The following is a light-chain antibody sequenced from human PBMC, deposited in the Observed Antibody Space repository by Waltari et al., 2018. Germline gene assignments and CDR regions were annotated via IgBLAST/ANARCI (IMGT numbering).Light chain of an antibody. V-gene: IGKV1-39*01. J-gene: IGKJ2*01. CDR3: KQCYRALPT. Sequence: DIQMTQSPSSLSASIGDRVNITCRASQSITGYVNWYQQKQAKAPQLLIYAASSLQSGVSSRFSGGGFGTDLTLTMSSLQPEDLSTYSCKQCYRALPTLGEGTKVDIK. CDR1: QSITGY. CDR2: AAS.